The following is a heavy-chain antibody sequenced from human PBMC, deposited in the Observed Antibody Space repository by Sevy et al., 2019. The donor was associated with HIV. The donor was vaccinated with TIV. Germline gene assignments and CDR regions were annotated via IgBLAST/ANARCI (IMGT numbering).Heavy chain of an antibody. CDR3: ARGSRLTDV. D-gene: IGHD3-16*01. J-gene: IGHJ6*04. CDR2: IKEDGSEK. V-gene: IGHV3-7*01. Sequence: GGSLRLSCAASGFTFSSYWMSWVRQAPGKGLEWVAKIKEDGSEKQCVDSVKGRFTISRDNAKNSLYLQMNSLRAEDTAVYYSARGSRLTDVWGKGTTVTVSS. CDR1: GFTFSSYW.